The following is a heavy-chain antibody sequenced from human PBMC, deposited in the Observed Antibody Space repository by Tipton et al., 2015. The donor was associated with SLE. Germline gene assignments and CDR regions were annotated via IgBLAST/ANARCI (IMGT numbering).Heavy chain of an antibody. CDR1: GGSISSYY. CDR2: IYYSGST. J-gene: IGHJ5*02. V-gene: IGHV4-59*01. CDR3: ARGSRWFDDFWSGYPLGNWFDP. D-gene: IGHD3-3*01. Sequence: TLSLTCTVSGGSISSYYWSWIRQSPGKGLEWIGYIYYSGSTNYNPSLKSRLTISVDTSKSHFSLKLTSVTAADTAIYYCARGSRWFDDFWSGYPLGNWFDPWGQGTLVTVSS.